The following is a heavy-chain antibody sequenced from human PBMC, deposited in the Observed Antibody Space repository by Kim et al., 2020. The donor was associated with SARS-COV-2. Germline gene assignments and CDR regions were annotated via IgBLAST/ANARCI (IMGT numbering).Heavy chain of an antibody. CDR1: GFTFSSYA. CDR2: ISGSGGST. V-gene: IGHV3-23*01. J-gene: IGHJ6*02. Sequence: GGSLRLSCAASGFTFSSYAMSWVRQAPGKGLEWVSAISGSGGSTYYADSVKGRFTISRDNSKNTLYLQMNSLRAEDTAVYYCAKSTVFDWLLRLDYYYYYGMDVWGQGTTVTVSS. D-gene: IGHD3-9*01. CDR3: AKSTVFDWLLRLDYYYYYGMDV.